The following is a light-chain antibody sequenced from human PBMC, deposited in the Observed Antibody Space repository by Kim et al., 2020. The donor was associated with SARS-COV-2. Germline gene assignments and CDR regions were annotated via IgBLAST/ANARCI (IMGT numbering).Light chain of an antibody. V-gene: IGLV2-18*02. CDR1: RSDVGTFDR. CDR2: EVT. CDR3: NSFTSRGTWV. Sequence: GQSVTISCAGTRSDVGTFDRVSWYQQPPGTAPKLMISEVTNRPSGVPDRFSGSKSGNTASLTISGLQAEDEAVYYCNSFTSRGTWVFGGGTQLTVL. J-gene: IGLJ3*02.